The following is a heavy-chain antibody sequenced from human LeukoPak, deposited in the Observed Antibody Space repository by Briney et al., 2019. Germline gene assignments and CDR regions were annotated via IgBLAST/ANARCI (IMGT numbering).Heavy chain of an antibody. Sequence: GESLKISCKGSGYSFTSYWIGWVRQMPGKGLEWMGIIYPGDPDTRYSPSFQGQVTISADKSISTAYLQWSSLKASDTAMYYCARLGGGYSYGLPLSPFDYWGQGTLVTVPS. CDR1: GYSFTSYW. CDR3: ARLGGGYSYGLPLSPFDY. J-gene: IGHJ4*02. CDR2: IYPGDPDT. D-gene: IGHD5-18*01. V-gene: IGHV5-51*01.